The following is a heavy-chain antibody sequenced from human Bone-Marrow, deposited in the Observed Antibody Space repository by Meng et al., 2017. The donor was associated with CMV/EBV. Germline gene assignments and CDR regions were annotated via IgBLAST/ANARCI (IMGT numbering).Heavy chain of an antibody. CDR2: IRYDGSNK. V-gene: IGHV3-30*02. CDR1: GFTFSSYG. Sequence: GESLKISCAASGFTFSSYGMHWVRQAPGKGLEWVAFIRYDGSNKYYADSVKGRFTISRDNSKNTLYLQMNSLRAEDTAVYYCARVQRGYSSSWTSFDYWGQGTLVTVSS. J-gene: IGHJ4*02. D-gene: IGHD6-13*01. CDR3: ARVQRGYSSSWTSFDY.